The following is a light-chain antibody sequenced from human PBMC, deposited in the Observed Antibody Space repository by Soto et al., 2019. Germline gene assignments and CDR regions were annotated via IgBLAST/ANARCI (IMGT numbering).Light chain of an antibody. CDR1: QSVSSY. CDR3: QQRSSWPT. CDR2: DAS. V-gene: IGKV3-11*01. Sequence: EIVLTQSPATLSLSPGERATLSCRASQSVSSYLAWYQQKPGQAPRLLIYDASNRATDIPARFSGSGSGTDFTLTISSLQPEDFAVYYCQQRSSWPTFGQGTKVEIK. J-gene: IGKJ1*01.